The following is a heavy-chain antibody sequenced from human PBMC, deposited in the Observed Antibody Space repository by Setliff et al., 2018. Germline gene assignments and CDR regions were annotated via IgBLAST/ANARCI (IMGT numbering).Heavy chain of an antibody. Sequence: GGSLRLSCVASGFTFSNYGMHWVRQAPGKGLEWVALIWNDGSSKFYGDSVKGRFTISRDNAKKSLYLQMNSLRAEDTAVYYCARDRRPFNWGGNDAFDIWGQGTMVTVSS. CDR1: GFTFSNYG. CDR2: IWNDGSSK. J-gene: IGHJ3*02. V-gene: IGHV3-33*01. D-gene: IGHD7-27*01. CDR3: ARDRRPFNWGGNDAFDI.